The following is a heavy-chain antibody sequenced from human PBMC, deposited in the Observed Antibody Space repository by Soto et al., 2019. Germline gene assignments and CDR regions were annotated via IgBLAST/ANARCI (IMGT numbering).Heavy chain of an antibody. CDR3: ARTSSSWYSYYVDY. Sequence: QVQLQESGPGLVKPSQTLSLTCTVSGGSISSGDYYWSWIRQPPGKGLEWIGYIYYSGRTYYNPCLKSRVTISVDTSKNQFSLKLSAVTAADTAVYYCARTSSSWYSYYVDYWGQGTLVTVSS. V-gene: IGHV4-30-4*01. D-gene: IGHD6-13*01. CDR2: IYYSGRT. J-gene: IGHJ4*02. CDR1: GGSISSGDYY.